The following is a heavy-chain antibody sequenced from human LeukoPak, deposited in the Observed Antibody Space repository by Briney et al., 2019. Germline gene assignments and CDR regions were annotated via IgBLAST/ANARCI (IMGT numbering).Heavy chain of an antibody. V-gene: IGHV1-2*02. J-gene: IGHJ3*02. CDR1: GYTFTDYY. CDR3: ARGEVDIVATTPDDAFDI. CDR2: INPNSGGT. D-gene: IGHD5-12*01. Sequence: ASVTVSFKASGYTFTDYYMHWVRQAPGQGLECMGCINPNSGGTNYAQKFQGRVTMTRDTSLSTDYMELSRLRSDDTAVYYCARGEVDIVATTPDDAFDIWGQGTMVTVSS.